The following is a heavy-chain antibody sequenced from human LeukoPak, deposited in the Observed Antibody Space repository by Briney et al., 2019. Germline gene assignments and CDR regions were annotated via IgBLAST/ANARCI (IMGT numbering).Heavy chain of an antibody. Sequence: GGSLRLSCAASGFTFSSYAMSWVRQAPGKGLEWVSTISAAGGSTYYAASVKGRFTISRDNYKNTLSLQMNSLRVEDTAVYYCAKGLSGTLSPFDHWGQGTLVTVSS. J-gene: IGHJ4*02. D-gene: IGHD2-15*01. CDR2: ISAAGGST. CDR1: GFTFSSYA. V-gene: IGHV3-23*01. CDR3: AKGLSGTLSPFDH.